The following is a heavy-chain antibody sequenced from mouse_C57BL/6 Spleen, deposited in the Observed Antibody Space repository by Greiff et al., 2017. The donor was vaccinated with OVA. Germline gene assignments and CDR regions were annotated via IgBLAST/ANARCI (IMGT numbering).Heavy chain of an antibody. Sequence: VQLKESGGDLVKPGGSLKLSCAASGFTFSSYGMSWVRQTPDKRLEWVATISSGGSYTYYPDSVKGRFTISRDNAKNTLYLQMSSLKSEDTAMYYCARHGGTTVYFDYWGQGTTLTVSS. CDR3: ARHGGTTVYFDY. CDR1: GFTFSSYG. V-gene: IGHV5-6*01. CDR2: ISSGGSYT. J-gene: IGHJ2*01. D-gene: IGHD1-1*01.